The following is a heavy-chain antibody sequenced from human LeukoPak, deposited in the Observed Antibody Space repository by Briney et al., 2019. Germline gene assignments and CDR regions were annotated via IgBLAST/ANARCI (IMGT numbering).Heavy chain of an antibody. Sequence: SSETLSLTCTVSGGSISSSSYYWGWIRQPPGKGLEWIGSIYYSGSTYYNPSLKSRFTISVDTSKNQFSLKLSSVTAADTAVYYCARLGRIAAAGFDYWGQGTLVTVSS. CDR3: ARLGRIAAAGFDY. V-gene: IGHV4-39*01. J-gene: IGHJ4*02. CDR1: GGSISSSSYY. D-gene: IGHD6-13*01. CDR2: IYYSGST.